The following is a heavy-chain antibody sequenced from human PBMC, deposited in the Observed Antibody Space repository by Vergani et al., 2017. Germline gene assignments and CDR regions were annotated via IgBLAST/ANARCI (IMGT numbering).Heavy chain of an antibody. CDR1: GFSLSNARMG. V-gene: IGHV2-26*01. J-gene: IGHJ5*02. Sequence: KESVPVLVNPTETLTLTCTVSGFSLSNARMGVSWIRQPPGKALEWLAHIFSNDEKSYSTSLKRRLTISKDTSKSQVVLTMTNMDPVDTATYYCARIRSGSYSQLNWFDPWGQGTLVTVSA. CDR3: ARIRSGSYSQLNWFDP. CDR2: IFSNDEK. D-gene: IGHD1-26*01.